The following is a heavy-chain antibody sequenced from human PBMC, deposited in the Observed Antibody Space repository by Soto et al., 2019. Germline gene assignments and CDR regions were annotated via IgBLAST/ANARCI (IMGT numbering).Heavy chain of an antibody. V-gene: IGHV3-23*01. CDR3: ASTRGRYYYYGMDV. J-gene: IGHJ6*02. Sequence: GGSLRLSSAASGFTFSSYAMSWVRQAPGKGLEWVSAISGSGGSTYYADSVKGRFTISRDNSKNTLYLQMSSLRAEDTAVYYCASTRGRYYYYGMDVWGQGTTVTVSS. D-gene: IGHD2-2*01. CDR1: GFTFSSYA. CDR2: ISGSGGST.